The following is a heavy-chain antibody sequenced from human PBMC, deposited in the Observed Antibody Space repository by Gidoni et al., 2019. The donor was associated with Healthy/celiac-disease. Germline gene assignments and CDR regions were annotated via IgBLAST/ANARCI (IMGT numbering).Heavy chain of an antibody. CDR3: ARAPYSGSYYGVSFDY. D-gene: IGHD1-26*01. CDR2: IWYDGSNK. J-gene: IGHJ4*02. CDR1: GFTFSSYG. V-gene: IGHV3-33*01. Sequence: QVQLVESGGGVVQPGRSLRLSCAASGFTFSSYGMHWVRQAPGKGLGWVAVIWYDGSNKYYADSVKGRFTISRDNSKNTLYLQMNSLRAEDTAVYYCARAPYSGSYYGVSFDYWGQGTLVTVSS.